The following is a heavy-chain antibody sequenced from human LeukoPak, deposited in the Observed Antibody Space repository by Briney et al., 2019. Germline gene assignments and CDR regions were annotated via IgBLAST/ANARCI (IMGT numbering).Heavy chain of an antibody. V-gene: IGHV4-30-4*08. CDR2: IYYSGST. J-gene: IGHJ5*02. Sequence: SETLSLTCTVSGGSISSGDYYWSWIRQPPGKGLEWIGYIYYSGSTYYNPSLKSRVTISVDTSKNQFSLKLSSVTAADTAVYYCARGDGYTTCFDPWGQGTLVTVSS. CDR3: ARGDGYTTCFDP. CDR1: GGSISSGDYY. D-gene: IGHD5-24*01.